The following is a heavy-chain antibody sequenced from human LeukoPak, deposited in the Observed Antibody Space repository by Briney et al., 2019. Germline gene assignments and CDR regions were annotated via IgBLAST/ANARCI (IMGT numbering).Heavy chain of an antibody. CDR3: ARERRDGYNRAVDY. D-gene: IGHD5-24*01. CDR2: IYYSGST. V-gene: IGHV4-59*01. CDR1: GGSISSYY. J-gene: IGHJ4*02. Sequence: PSETLSLTCTVSGGSISSYYWSWIRQPPGKGLEWIGYIYYSGSTNYNPSLKSRVTISVDTSKNQFSLKLSSVTAAGTAVYYCARERRDGYNRAVDYWGQGTLVTVSS.